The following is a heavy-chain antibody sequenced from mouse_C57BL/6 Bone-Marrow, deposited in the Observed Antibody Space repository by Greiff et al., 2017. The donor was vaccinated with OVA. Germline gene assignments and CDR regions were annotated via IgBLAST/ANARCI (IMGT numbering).Heavy chain of an antibody. D-gene: IGHD2-1*01. CDR2: INPNNGGT. V-gene: IGHV1-22*01. CDR3: ARFHYGNYGVWFAY. Sequence: EVQLQQSGPELVKPGASVKMSCKASGYTFTDYNMHWVKQSHGKSLEWIGYINPNNGGTSYNQKFKGKATLTVNKSSSTAYMELRSLTSEDSAVYYCARFHYGNYGVWFAYWGQGTLVTVSA. CDR1: GYTFTDYN. J-gene: IGHJ3*01.